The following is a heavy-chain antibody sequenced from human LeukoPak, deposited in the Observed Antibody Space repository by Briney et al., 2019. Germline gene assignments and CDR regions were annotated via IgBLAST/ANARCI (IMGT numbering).Heavy chain of an antibody. V-gene: IGHV3-7*01. CDR2: INKDGTEK. CDR3: AIFAGAVPGNLLL. D-gene: IGHD2-8*02. J-gene: IGHJ6*04. Sequence: GGSLRLSCAASEFTSSAFWMTWVRRPPGKGLEGVANINKDGTEKEYVDSVKGRFSIFRDNAKNSVFLQMNRLRAEDTAVYYCAIFAGAVPGNLLLWGKGTTVIVSA. CDR1: EFTSSAFW.